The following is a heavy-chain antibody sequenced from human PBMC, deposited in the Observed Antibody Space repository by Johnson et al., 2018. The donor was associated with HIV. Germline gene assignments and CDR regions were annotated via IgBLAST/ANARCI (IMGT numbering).Heavy chain of an antibody. Sequence: EVQLVESGGGLVQPGGSLRLSCAASGFTFSSYDMHWVRQATGKGLEWVSAIGTAGDTSYADSVKGRFTISRDNSKNTLYLQMNSLGAEDTAVYYCAREGWQLVPLRGAFDIWGQGTMVTVSS. CDR1: GFTFSSYD. V-gene: IGHV3-13*01. J-gene: IGHJ3*02. D-gene: IGHD6-6*01. CDR3: AREGWQLVPLRGAFDI. CDR2: IGTAGDT.